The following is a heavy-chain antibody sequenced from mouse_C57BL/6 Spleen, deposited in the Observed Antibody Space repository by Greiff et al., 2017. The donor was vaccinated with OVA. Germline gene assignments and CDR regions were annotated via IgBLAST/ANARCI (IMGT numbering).Heavy chain of an antibody. CDR3: ARDGGLRYFDY. CDR1: GFTFSDYY. J-gene: IGHJ2*01. D-gene: IGHD2-2*01. V-gene: IGHV5-16*01. Sequence: EVHLVESEGGLVQPGSSMKLSCTASGFTFSDYYMAWVRQVPEKGLEWVANINYDGSSTYYLDSLKSRFIISRDNAKNILYLQMSSLKSEDTATDYCARDGGLRYFDYWGQGTTLTVSS. CDR2: INYDGSST.